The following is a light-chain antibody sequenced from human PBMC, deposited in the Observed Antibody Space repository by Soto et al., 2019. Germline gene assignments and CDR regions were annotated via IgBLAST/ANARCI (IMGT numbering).Light chain of an antibody. Sequence: EIVLTQSPGTLSVSPGERATLSCRASQSIGSSYLAWYQQKPGQAPRLLIYGASNRATGIPDRFSGSGSGTDFTLTISRLEPEDSAVYYCQQYGNSPRVTFGQGTKLEIK. J-gene: IGKJ2*01. V-gene: IGKV3-20*01. CDR1: QSIGSSY. CDR2: GAS. CDR3: QQYGNSPRVT.